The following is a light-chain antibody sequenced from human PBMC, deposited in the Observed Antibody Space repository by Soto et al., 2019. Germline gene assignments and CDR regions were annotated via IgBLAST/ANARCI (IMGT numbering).Light chain of an antibody. Sequence: QSVLTQPASVSGSLGQSITISCTGTTRDIAGYNYISWYQQLPGKPPTLMIYQVTIRPSGISNRFSGAKSGNPASLTISGLQAEDEADYYCSSVSSSTSLYVFGTGTKVTVL. CDR1: TRDIAGYNY. CDR2: QVT. J-gene: IGLJ1*01. V-gene: IGLV2-14*01. CDR3: SSVSSSTSLYV.